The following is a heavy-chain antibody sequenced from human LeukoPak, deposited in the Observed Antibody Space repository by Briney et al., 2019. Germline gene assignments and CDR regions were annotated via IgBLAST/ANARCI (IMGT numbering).Heavy chain of an antibody. CDR3: AKDFNFDSSGWVPVSGYFDY. V-gene: IGHV3-23*01. Sequence: PGGSLRLSCAASGFTFSSYAMSWVRQAPGKGLEWVSAISGSGGSTYYADSVKGRFTISRDNSKNTLYLQMNSLRAEDTAVYYCAKDFNFDSSGWVPVSGYFDYWGQGTLVTVSS. J-gene: IGHJ4*02. CDR2: ISGSGGST. D-gene: IGHD6-19*01. CDR1: GFTFSSYA.